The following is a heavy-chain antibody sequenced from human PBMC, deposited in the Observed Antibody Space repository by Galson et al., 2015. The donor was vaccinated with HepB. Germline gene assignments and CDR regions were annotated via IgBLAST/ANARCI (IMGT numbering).Heavy chain of an antibody. Sequence: SVKVSCKASGGSFRNSVLSWVRQAPGQGLEWVGQIIVVFGAAKYGRKFQGRVTITADESTSTAYMELSGLTSADTAVYYCARDVTSDWGQGTLVTVSS. CDR1: GGSFRNSV. CDR3: ARDVTSD. J-gene: IGHJ4*02. D-gene: IGHD4-11*01. V-gene: IGHV1-69*13. CDR2: IIVVFGAA.